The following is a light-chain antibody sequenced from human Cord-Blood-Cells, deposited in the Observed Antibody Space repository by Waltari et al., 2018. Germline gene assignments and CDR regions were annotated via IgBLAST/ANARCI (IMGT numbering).Light chain of an antibody. J-gene: IGKJ4*01. CDR2: LGS. CDR1: QSLLHSNGYNY. V-gene: IGKV2-28*01. Sequence: DIVMTQSPLSLPVTPGEPASISCRSSQSLLHSNGYNYLDLYLQKPGQSPQLLSYLGSNRASGVPDRFSGSGSGTDFTLKISRVEAEDVGVYYCMQALQTPLTFGGGTKVEIK. CDR3: MQALQTPLT.